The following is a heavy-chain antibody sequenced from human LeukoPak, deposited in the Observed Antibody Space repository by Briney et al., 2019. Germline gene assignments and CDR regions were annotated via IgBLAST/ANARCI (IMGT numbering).Heavy chain of an antibody. CDR3: ARAHMITSYYYYYYMDA. Sequence: PSETLSLTCAVYGGSFSGYYWSWIRQPPGKGLEWIGEINHSGSTNYNPSLKSRVTISVDTSKNQFSLKLSSVTAADTAVYYCARAHMITSYYYYYYMDAWGKGTTVTVSS. J-gene: IGHJ6*03. D-gene: IGHD3-16*01. V-gene: IGHV4-34*01. CDR1: GGSFSGYY. CDR2: INHSGST.